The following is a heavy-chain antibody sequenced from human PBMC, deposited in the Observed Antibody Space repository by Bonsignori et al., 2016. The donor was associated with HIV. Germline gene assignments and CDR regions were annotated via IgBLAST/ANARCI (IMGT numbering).Heavy chain of an antibody. CDR2: IYYSGST. J-gene: IGHJ5*02. V-gene: IGHV4-39*01. Sequence: QLQLQESGPGLVKPSETLSLTCTVSGGSISSSSYYWGWIRQPPGKGLEWIGSIYYSGSTYYNPSLKSRVTISVDTSKNQFSLKLSSVTAADTAVYYCARRRDDFWSGYWGYWFDPGAREPWSPLL. CDR3: ARRRDDFWSGYWGYWFDP. D-gene: IGHD3-3*01. CDR1: GGSISSSSYY.